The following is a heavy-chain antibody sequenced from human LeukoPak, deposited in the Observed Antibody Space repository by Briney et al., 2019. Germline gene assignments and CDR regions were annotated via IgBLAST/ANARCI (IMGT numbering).Heavy chain of an antibody. J-gene: IGHJ6*02. CDR3: ATVRRGYSYGIYCYYGMDV. D-gene: IGHD5-18*01. Sequence: GESLKISCKGSGYSFTSYWIGWVRQMPGKGLEWMGIIYPGDSDTRYSPSFQGQVTISADKSISTAYLQWSSLRSEDTAVYYCATVRRGYSYGIYCYYGMDVWGQGTTVTVSS. CDR2: IYPGDSDT. CDR1: GYSFTSYW. V-gene: IGHV5-51*01.